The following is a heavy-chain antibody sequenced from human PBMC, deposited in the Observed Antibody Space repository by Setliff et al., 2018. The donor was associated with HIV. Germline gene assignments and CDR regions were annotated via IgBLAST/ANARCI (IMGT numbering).Heavy chain of an antibody. CDR3: ARDRYAGEIDY. CDR1: DGSVSSTGYY. J-gene: IGHJ4*02. CDR2: IYYTGST. V-gene: IGHV4-31*03. D-gene: IGHD3-10*01. Sequence: SETLSLTCTVSDGSVSSTGYYWSWIRQPPGKGLEWIGYIYYTGSTYFNPSLKSRLTLSIDTSKNQFSLKLSSVTAADTAVYYCARDRYAGEIDYWGQGTLVTVSS.